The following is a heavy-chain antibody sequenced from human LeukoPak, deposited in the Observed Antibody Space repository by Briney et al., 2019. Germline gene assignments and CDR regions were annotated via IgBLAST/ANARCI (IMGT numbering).Heavy chain of an antibody. CDR2: IYYSGYT. V-gene: IGHV4-59*12. CDR3: ARRTFGGVIAY. Sequence: SETLSLTCTVSGGSISSYYWSWIRQPPGKGLEWIGCIYYSGYTNYKSSLKSRVTISVDTSKNQFSLRLSSVTAADTAVYYCARRTFGGVIAYWGQGTLVTVSS. J-gene: IGHJ4*02. CDR1: GGSISSYY. D-gene: IGHD3-16*02.